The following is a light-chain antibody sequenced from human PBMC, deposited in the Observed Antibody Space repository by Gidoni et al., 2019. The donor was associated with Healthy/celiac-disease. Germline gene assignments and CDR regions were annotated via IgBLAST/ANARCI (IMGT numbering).Light chain of an antibody. CDR2: DNN. CDR3: GTWDSSLSAVV. Sequence: QSVLTQPTSVSAAPGQKVTISCSGSSSNIGNNYVSLYQQHPGTAPKLPIYDNNKRPSGIPDRFSGSKSGTSATLGITGLQTGDEADYYCGTWDSSLSAVVFGGGTKLTV. V-gene: IGLV1-51*01. CDR1: SSNIGNNY. J-gene: IGLJ2*01.